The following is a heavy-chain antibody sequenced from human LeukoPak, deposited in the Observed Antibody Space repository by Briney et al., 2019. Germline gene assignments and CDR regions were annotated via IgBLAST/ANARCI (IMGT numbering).Heavy chain of an antibody. D-gene: IGHD3-3*01. CDR1: GFTFSSYA. CDR2: ISYDGSNK. CDR3: ARGSYDFWSGSPRRSIFDY. V-gene: IGHV3-30-3*01. Sequence: GRSLRLSCAASGFTFSSYAMHWVRQAPGKGLEWVAVISYDGSNKYYADSVKGRFTISRDNSKNTLYLQMNSLRAEDTAVYYCARGSYDFWSGSPRRSIFDYWGQGTLVTVSS. J-gene: IGHJ4*02.